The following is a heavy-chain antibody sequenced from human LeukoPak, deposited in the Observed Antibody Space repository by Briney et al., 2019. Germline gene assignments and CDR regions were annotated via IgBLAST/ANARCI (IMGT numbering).Heavy chain of an antibody. CDR3: AKDDSSGYYPSGH. V-gene: IGHV3-23*01. J-gene: IGHJ4*02. Sequence: GGSLRLSCAASGFRFSNYAMSWVRQAPGKCLEWDSAISASGGSTYYADSVKGRFTISRDNSKNTLYLQMNSLRAEDTAVYYCAKDDSSGYYPSGHWGQGTLVTVSS. CDR2: ISASGGST. CDR1: GFRFSNYA. D-gene: IGHD3-22*01.